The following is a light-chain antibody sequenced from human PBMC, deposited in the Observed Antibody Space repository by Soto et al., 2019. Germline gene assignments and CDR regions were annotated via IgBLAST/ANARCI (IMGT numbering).Light chain of an antibody. CDR3: QQYSSYWT. CDR1: QSISSW. V-gene: IGKV1-5*01. J-gene: IGKJ1*01. CDR2: AAS. Sequence: DIQMTQSPSTLSASVGDRVTITCRASQSISSWLAWYQQKPGKAPKLLIYAASNLQSGVPSRFSGSGSGTEFTLTISRLQPDDFATYYCQQYSSYWTFGQGTKVDIK.